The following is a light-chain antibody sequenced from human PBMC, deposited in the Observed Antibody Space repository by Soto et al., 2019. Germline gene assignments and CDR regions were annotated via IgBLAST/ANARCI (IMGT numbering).Light chain of an antibody. CDR2: AAS. J-gene: IGKJ1*01. CDR1: QGISSY. V-gene: IGKV1-8*01. CDR3: QQYYSYPRT. Sequence: AIRMTQSPSSLSASTRDRVTLXXRASQGISSYLAWYQQKPGTAPKXLIYAASTLQSGVPSRFSGSGAGTDFTLTISCLQSEDFATYYCQQYYSYPRTFGQGTKVDIK.